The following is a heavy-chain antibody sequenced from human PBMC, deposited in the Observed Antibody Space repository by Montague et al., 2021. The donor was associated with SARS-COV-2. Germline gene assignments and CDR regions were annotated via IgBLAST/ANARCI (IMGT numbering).Heavy chain of an antibody. D-gene: IGHD5-12*01. Sequence: SLRLSCAASGFTFSNYWMHWVRQAPGKGLVWVSRINSDGSSTTYADSVKGRFTISRDYAKNTVYLQMNSLRAEDSAVYYCASDSRYSGYEADYWGQGTLVTVSS. CDR3: ASDSRYSGYEADY. CDR1: GFTFSNYW. J-gene: IGHJ4*02. CDR2: INSDGSST. V-gene: IGHV3-74*01.